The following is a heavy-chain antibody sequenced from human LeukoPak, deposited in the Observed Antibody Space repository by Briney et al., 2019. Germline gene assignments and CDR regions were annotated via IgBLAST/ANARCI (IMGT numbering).Heavy chain of an antibody. CDR3: ARSRPTYYYDSSGTNFDY. V-gene: IGHV4-59*08. CDR1: GGSLSSYY. J-gene: IGHJ4*02. D-gene: IGHD3-22*01. CDR2: IYYSGST. Sequence: KPSGALSLPCTVSGGSLSSYYMSWIRQPPRKGLEWVGDIYYSGSTNYNPSLKSRVTISVDTSKNQFSLKLSSVTAADTAVYYCARSRPTYYYDSSGTNFDYWGQGTLVTVSS.